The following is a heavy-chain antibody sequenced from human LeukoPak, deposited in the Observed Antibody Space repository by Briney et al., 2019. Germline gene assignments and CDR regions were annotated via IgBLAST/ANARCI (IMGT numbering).Heavy chain of an antibody. CDR2: IYNSGNT. D-gene: IGHD5-24*01. V-gene: IGHV4-59*01. CDR1: GGSISSYY. Sequence: PSETLSLTCTVSGGSISSYYWSCIRQPPGKGLEWIGYIYNSGNTNYNPSLRSRLTISVDTSKNQFSLKLSSVTAADTAVYYCARESRRDGYKFDYWGQGTLVTVSS. J-gene: IGHJ4*02. CDR3: ARESRRDGYKFDY.